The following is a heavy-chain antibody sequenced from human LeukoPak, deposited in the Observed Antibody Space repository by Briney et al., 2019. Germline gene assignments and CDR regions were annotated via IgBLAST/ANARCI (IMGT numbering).Heavy chain of an antibody. V-gene: IGHV4-39*01. CDR1: GGSISSSSYY. CDR3: AGQTGSAAYYYYGMDV. Sequence: PSETLSLTCTVSGGSISSSSYYWGWIRQPPGKGLEWIGSIYYSGSTYYNPSLKSRVTISVDTSKNQFSLKLSSVTAADTAVYYCAGQTGSAAYYYYGMDVWGQGTTVTVSS. CDR2: IYYSGST. D-gene: IGHD3-10*01. J-gene: IGHJ6*02.